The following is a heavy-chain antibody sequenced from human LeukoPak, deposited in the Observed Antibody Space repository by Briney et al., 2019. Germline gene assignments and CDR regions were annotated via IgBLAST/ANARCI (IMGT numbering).Heavy chain of an antibody. D-gene: IGHD3-22*01. Sequence: PGGSLRLSCAASGFTFSSYGMHWVRQAPGKGLEWVAVISYDGSNKYYADSVKGRFTISRDNSKNTLYLQMNSLRAEDTAVYYCADSSGYYGPGDYWGQGTLVTVSS. CDR2: ISYDGSNK. V-gene: IGHV3-30*03. J-gene: IGHJ4*02. CDR3: ADSSGYYGPGDY. CDR1: GFTFSSYG.